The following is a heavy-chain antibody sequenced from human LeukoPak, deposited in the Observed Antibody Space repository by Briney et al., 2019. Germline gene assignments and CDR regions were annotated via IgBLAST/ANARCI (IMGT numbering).Heavy chain of an antibody. V-gene: IGHV5-51*01. CDR3: PRTPYSSGWYAAFDI. J-gene: IGHJ3*02. CDR2: IYPGDSDT. CDR1: GYSFTSYW. D-gene: IGHD6-19*01. Sequence: GESLKISCKGSGYSFTSYWIGWVRQMPGKGLEWMGIIYPGDSDTRYSPSFQGQVTISADKSISTAYLQWSSLKASDTAMYYCPRTPYSSGWYAAFDIWGQGTMVTVSS.